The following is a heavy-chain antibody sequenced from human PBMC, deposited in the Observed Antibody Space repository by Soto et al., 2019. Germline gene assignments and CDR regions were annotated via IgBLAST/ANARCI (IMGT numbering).Heavy chain of an antibody. CDR1: GFTFSSYA. D-gene: IGHD3-10*01. CDR2: ISGSGGST. CDR3: AKAPTPFAYGSGEIDY. Sequence: GGSLRLSCAASGFTFSSYAMSWVRQAPGKGLEWVSAISGSGGSTYYADSVKGRFTISRDNSKNTLYLQMNSLRAEDTAVYYCAKAPTPFAYGSGEIDYWGQGTLVTVSS. V-gene: IGHV3-23*01. J-gene: IGHJ4*02.